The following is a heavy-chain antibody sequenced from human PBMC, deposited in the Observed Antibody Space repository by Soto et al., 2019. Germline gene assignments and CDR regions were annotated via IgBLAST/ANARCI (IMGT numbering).Heavy chain of an antibody. CDR3: ARDKRREEYSSSPSGY. V-gene: IGHV1-3*01. Sequence: ASVKVSCKASGYTFTSYAMHWVRQAPGQRLEWMGWINAGNGNTKYSQKFQGRVTITRDTSASTAYMELSSLRSEDTAVYYCARDKRREEYSSSPSGYWGQGTLVTVSS. J-gene: IGHJ4*02. CDR1: GYTFTSYA. D-gene: IGHD6-6*01. CDR2: INAGNGNT.